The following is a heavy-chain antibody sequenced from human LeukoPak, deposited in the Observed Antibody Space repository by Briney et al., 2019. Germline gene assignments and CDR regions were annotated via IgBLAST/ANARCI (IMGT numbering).Heavy chain of an antibody. D-gene: IGHD2-15*01. V-gene: IGHV3-66*01. CDR3: AGASSNGVAIDATSFDL. Sequence: PGGSLRLSCAASGFIGGDGYMNWVRQAPGKGLEWLSVIYRGGATYYADSVNGRFFISRDSSKNTWHLQLNSLRGEDTAVYYCAGASSNGVAIDATSFDLWGQGTRVIVSS. CDR2: IYRGGAT. CDR1: GFIGGDGY. J-gene: IGHJ4*02.